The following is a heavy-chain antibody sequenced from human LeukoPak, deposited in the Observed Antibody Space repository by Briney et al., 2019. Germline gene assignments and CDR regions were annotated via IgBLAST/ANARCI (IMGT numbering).Heavy chain of an antibody. Sequence: NPSETLSLTCTVSGGSISSYYWSWIRQPPGKGLEWIGYIYYSGSTNYNPSLKSRVTISVDTSKDQFSLKLSSVTAADTAVYYCARYPWGGYNSGRWFDPWGQGTLVTVSS. V-gene: IGHV4-59*08. CDR1: GGSISSYY. D-gene: IGHD5-24*01. CDR2: IYYSGST. CDR3: ARYPWGGYNSGRWFDP. J-gene: IGHJ5*02.